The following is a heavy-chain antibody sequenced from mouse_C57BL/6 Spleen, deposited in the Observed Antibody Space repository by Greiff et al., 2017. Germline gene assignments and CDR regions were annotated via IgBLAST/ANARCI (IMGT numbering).Heavy chain of an antibody. CDR3: ARGDYDYDEGAWFAY. CDR1: GFHIQDYY. D-gene: IGHD2-4*01. Sequence: EVQLQQSGAELVKPGASVKLSCTASGFHIQDYYMHWVQQRTEQGLGWIGRIDPEDGETKYAPKFQGKATITADTSSNTAYLQLSSLTSEDTAVYYCARGDYDYDEGAWFAYWGQGTLVTVSA. J-gene: IGHJ3*01. CDR2: IDPEDGET. V-gene: IGHV14-2*01.